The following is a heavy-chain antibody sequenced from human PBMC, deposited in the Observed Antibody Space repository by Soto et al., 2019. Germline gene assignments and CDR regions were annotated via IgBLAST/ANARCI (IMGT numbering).Heavy chain of an antibody. D-gene: IGHD6-13*01. CDR1: GFTFSNAW. CDR2: IKSKTDGGTT. V-gene: IGHV3-15*01. J-gene: IGHJ4*02. Sequence: GGSLRLSCAASGFTFSNAWMSWVRQAPGKGLEWVGRIKSKTDGGTTDYAAPVKGRFTISTDDSKNTLYLQMNSLKTEDTAVYSCTPGYSSSCSPPPGFDYWGQGTLVTVSS. CDR3: TPGYSSSCSPPPGFDY.